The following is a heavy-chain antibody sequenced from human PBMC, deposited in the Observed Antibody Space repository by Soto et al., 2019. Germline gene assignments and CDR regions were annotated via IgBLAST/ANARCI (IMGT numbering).Heavy chain of an antibody. V-gene: IGHV1-69*13. J-gene: IGHJ6*02. CDR2: IIPIFGTA. D-gene: IGHD6-6*01. CDR3: ARDRRMYSSSSGTTLNGSDYYYYGMEV. CDR1: GGTFSSYA. Sequence: SVKVSCKASGGTFSSYAISWVRQAPGQGLEWMGGIIPIFGTANYAQKFQGRVTITADESTSTAYMELSSLRSEDTAVYYCARDRRMYSSSSGTTLNGSDYYYYGMEVWGQGTTVTVSS.